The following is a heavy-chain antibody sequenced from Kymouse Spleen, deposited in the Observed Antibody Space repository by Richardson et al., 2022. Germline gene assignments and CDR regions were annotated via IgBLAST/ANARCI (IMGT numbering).Heavy chain of an antibody. V-gene: IGHV3-15*01. J-gene: IGHJ6*02. CDR3: TTENSSLYLYYYGMDV. CDR2: IKSKTDGGTT. CDR1: GFTFSNAW. Sequence: EVQLVESGGGLVKPGGSLRLSCAASGFTFSNAWMSWVRQAPGKGLEWVGRIKSKTDGGTTDYAAPVKGRFTISRDDSKNTLYLQMNSLKTEDTAVYYCTTENSSLYLYYYGMDVWGQGTTVTVSS. D-gene: IGHD6-19*01.